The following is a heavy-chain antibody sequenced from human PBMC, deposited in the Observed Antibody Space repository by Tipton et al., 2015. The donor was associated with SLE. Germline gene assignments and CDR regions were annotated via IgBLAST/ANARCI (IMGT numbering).Heavy chain of an antibody. Sequence: SLRLSCAASGFTFNSYWMNWVRQVPGKGLVWVSSISSSSKYIYYADSMKGRFTISRDNAKNSLYLQMNSLRAEDTAVYYCARGGSQQWLVLGGMDVWGQGTTVTVSS. CDR3: ARGGSQQWLVLGGMDV. CDR2: ISSSSKYI. V-gene: IGHV3-21*03. D-gene: IGHD6-19*01. J-gene: IGHJ6*02. CDR1: GFTFNSYW.